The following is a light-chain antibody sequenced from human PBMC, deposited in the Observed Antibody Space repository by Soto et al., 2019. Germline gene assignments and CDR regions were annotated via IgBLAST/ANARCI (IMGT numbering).Light chain of an antibody. J-gene: IGLJ2*01. V-gene: IGLV1-51*01. CDR3: EAWDDSLTTVL. CDR2: DIN. Sequence: QSVLTQPPSVSAAPGQKVTISCSGSSSNIGNNYVSWYQQVPGTAPKLLIFDINKRPSVIPDRFSGSKSGTSATLGITGLQTGDEADYYCEAWDDSLTTVLFGGGTKLTVL. CDR1: SSNIGNNY.